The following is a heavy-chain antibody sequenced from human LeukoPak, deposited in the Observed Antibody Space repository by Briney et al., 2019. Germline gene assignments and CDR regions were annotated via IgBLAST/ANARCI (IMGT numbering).Heavy chain of an antibody. CDR1: GGSISRGDYY. D-gene: IGHD2-2*01. V-gene: IGHV4-30-4*08. Sequence: SETLSLTCTVSGGSISRGDYYWSWIRQSPGKGLEWIGCIYYSGSTYYYNPSLKSRITISVETSKNQFSLKLSPGTAADTAIXXCXSTDCSDTXXXGAXXFDPWGQGTLVTVSS. CDR2: IYYSGSTY. J-gene: IGHJ5*02. CDR3: XSTDCSDTXXXGAXXFDP.